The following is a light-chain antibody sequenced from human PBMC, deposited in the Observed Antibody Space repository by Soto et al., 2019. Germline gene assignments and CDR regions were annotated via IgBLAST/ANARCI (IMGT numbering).Light chain of an antibody. Sequence: QSALTQPASVSGSPGQSISISCTGSSSDVGAYNYVAWYQQKPGKAPKLLIYEVDNRPSGISHRFSGSKSGNTAPLTISGLQTEVEADYYCSSYTVINTAVFGGGTKLTVL. J-gene: IGLJ3*02. V-gene: IGLV2-14*01. CDR2: EVD. CDR1: SSDVGAYNY. CDR3: SSYTVINTAV.